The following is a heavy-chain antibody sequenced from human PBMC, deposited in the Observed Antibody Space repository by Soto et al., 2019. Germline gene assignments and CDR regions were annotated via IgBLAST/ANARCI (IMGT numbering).Heavy chain of an antibody. CDR2: ISSSSSFI. V-gene: IGHV3-21*01. CDR3: AKDCGSGDGFDY. J-gene: IGHJ4*02. D-gene: IGHD3-10*01. Sequence: DVQLLESGGGLVKPGGSLRLSCETSGFNFSDYSMNWVRQAPGEGLEWVAFISSSSSFIYYADSVQGRFSVSRDNARNLMYLEMTSLRVEDTATYYGAKDCGSGDGFDYWGQGILVAVTS. CDR1: GFNFSDYS.